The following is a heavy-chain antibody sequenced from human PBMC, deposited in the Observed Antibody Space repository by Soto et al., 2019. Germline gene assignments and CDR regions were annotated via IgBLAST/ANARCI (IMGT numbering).Heavy chain of an antibody. CDR2: TYYRSKWYI. CDR3: ARGSWDDVTGHYYMDV. V-gene: IGHV6-1*01. Sequence: QVQLQQSGPGLVKPSQTLSLTCDISGDSVSSNSAAWNWIRPTPSRGLEWLGRTYYRSKWYINYAVSVKSRITVNPDTSKNQFSLQLNSVTPEDTAVYYCARGSWDDVTGHYYMDVWGKGTTVTVSS. CDR1: GDSVSSNSAA. D-gene: IGHD1-1*01. J-gene: IGHJ6*03.